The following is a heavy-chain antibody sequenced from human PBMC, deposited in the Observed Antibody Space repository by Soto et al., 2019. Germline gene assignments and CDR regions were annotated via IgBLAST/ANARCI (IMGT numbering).Heavy chain of an antibody. CDR3: TTMTQSGWYYYGMDV. Sequence: GGSLRLSCAASGFTFSNAWMNWVRQAPGKGLEWVGRIKSKTDGGTTDYAAPVKGRFTISRDDSKNTLYLQMNSLKTEDTAVYYCTTMTQSGWYYYGMDVWGQGTTVTVSS. CDR1: GFTFSNAW. D-gene: IGHD6-19*01. J-gene: IGHJ6*01. CDR2: IKSKTDGGTT. V-gene: IGHV3-15*07.